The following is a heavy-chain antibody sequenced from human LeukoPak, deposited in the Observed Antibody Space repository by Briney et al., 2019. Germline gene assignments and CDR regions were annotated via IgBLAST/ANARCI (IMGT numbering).Heavy chain of an antibody. J-gene: IGHJ4*02. CDR1: GFTFSSYA. CDR2: ISGSGGTT. V-gene: IGHV3-23*01. CDR3: AKDPHNFWTGYFDY. D-gene: IGHD3/OR15-3a*01. Sequence: GGSLRLSCAASGFTFSSYAMSWVRQAPGKGLEWVSAISGSGGTTYYADSVKGHSTVSRDNSKNTLYLQMNSLRAEDTAVYYCAKDPHNFWTGYFDYWGQGTLVTVSS.